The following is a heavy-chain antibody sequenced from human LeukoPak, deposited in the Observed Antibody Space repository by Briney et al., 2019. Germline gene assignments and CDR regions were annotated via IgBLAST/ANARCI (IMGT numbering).Heavy chain of an antibody. CDR3: AKEFSLYYYDSSGYFDI. Sequence: GGSLRLSCEASEFTFGHMVWVRQAPGKGLEWVTFIRSDATFQYYADSVKGRFTISRDNSNNTLYLQMTSLRAEDTAIYYCAKEFSLYYYDSSGYFDIWGQGTMVTVSS. CDR1: EFTFGH. J-gene: IGHJ3*02. V-gene: IGHV3-30*02. D-gene: IGHD3-22*01. CDR2: IRSDATFQ.